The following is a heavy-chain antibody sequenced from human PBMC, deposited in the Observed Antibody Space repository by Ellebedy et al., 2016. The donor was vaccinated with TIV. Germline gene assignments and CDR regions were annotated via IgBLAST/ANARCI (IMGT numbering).Heavy chain of an antibody. V-gene: IGHV6-1*01. CDR3: ARAILWFGDYYYGMDV. CDR1: GDSVSSNSAA. Sequence: MPSETLSLTCAISGDSVSSNSAAWNWIRQSPSRGLEWLGRTYYRSKWYNDYAVSVKSRITISPDTSKNQFSLQLNSVTPEDTAVYYCARAILWFGDYYYGMDVWGQGTTVTVSS. D-gene: IGHD3-10*01. CDR2: TYYRSKWYN. J-gene: IGHJ6*02.